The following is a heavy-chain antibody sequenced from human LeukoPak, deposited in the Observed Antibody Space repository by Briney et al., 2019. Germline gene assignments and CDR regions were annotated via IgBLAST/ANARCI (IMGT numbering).Heavy chain of an antibody. CDR3: AKDMAAYYYASGNIDY. Sequence: PGGSLRLSCAASGFTFDDYAMHWVRQVPGKGLEWVSLISWDGGGTYYADTVKGRFTISRDNSKNSLYLQMNSLRAEDTALYYCAKDMAAYYYASGNIDYWGQGTLVTVSS. V-gene: IGHV3-43D*03. CDR1: GFTFDDYA. J-gene: IGHJ4*02. D-gene: IGHD3-10*01. CDR2: ISWDGGGT.